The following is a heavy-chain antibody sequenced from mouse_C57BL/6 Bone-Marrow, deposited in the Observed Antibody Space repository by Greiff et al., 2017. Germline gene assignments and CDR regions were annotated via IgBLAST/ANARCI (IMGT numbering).Heavy chain of an antibody. CDR3: ARHPTVVPFDY. CDR1: GFTFSSYG. D-gene: IGHD1-1*01. CDR2: ISSGGSYT. J-gene: IGHJ2*01. Sequence: DVQLQESGGDLVKPGGSLKLSCAASGFTFSSYGMSWVRQTPDKRLEWVATISSGGSYTYYPDSVKGRFTISRDNAKNTLYLQMSSLKSEDTAMYYCARHPTVVPFDYWGQGTTLTVSS. V-gene: IGHV5-6*01.